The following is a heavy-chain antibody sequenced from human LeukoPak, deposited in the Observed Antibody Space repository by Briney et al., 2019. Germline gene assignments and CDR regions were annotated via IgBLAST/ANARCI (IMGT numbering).Heavy chain of an antibody. CDR1: GASVNDFF. CDR2: IHHSGTT. J-gene: IGHJ5*02. D-gene: IGHD1-26*01. V-gene: IGHV4-59*02. CDR3: ARLAVGPPSNWFYP. Sequence: SETLSLTCSVSGASVNDFFWTWIRQPPGERPEWIGYIHHSGTTKYNPSLMSRVTLSRDTSRNQFSLNLKSPTTADTAVYYCARLAVGPPSNWFYPWGEGALVTVS.